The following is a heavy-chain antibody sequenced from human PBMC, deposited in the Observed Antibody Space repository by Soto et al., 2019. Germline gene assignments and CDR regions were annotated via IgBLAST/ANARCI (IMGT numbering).Heavy chain of an antibody. D-gene: IGHD5-12*01. V-gene: IGHV4-61*01. CDR3: ARVPVEMATIGYYYSYGVDV. CDR1: GDSVTSGIHS. CDR2: IFYSENT. J-gene: IGHJ6*02. Sequence: SETRSRTCTVSGDSVTSGIHSWMLIRQPPGKGLEYIGYIFYSENTSYHPSHKSRVTISVDTSKNQFSLKLSSVTAADTALYYCARVPVEMATIGYYYSYGVDVWGQGTTVTVAS.